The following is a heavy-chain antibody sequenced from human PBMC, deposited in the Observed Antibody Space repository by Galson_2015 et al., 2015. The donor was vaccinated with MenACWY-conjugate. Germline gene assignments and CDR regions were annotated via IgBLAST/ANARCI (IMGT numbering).Heavy chain of an antibody. D-gene: IGHD3-22*01. CDR3: AKGANYYDSSGKRYDAFDI. Sequence: SLRLSCAASGFTFSKCVMSWVRQAPGKGLEWVSGISGSGGDIDYADSVEGRFTISRDNSKNTVYLQMNSPRAEDTAVYHCAKGANYYDSSGKRYDAFDIWGQGTMVTVSS. J-gene: IGHJ3*02. CDR1: GFTFSKCV. CDR2: ISGSGGDI. V-gene: IGHV3-23*01.